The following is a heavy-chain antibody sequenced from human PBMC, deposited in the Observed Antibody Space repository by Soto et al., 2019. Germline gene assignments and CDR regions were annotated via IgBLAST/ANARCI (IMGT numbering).Heavy chain of an antibody. Sequence: GGALRLSCAASGFTFSSYAMHWVRQAPGKGLEWVAVISYDGSNKYYADSVKGRFTISRDNSKNTLYLQMNSLRAEDTAVYYYAREGYSSGWYPYYYYYYGMDVWGQGTTVTVSS. CDR3: AREGYSSGWYPYYYYYYGMDV. D-gene: IGHD6-19*01. J-gene: IGHJ6*02. CDR1: GFTFSSYA. CDR2: ISYDGSNK. V-gene: IGHV3-30-3*01.